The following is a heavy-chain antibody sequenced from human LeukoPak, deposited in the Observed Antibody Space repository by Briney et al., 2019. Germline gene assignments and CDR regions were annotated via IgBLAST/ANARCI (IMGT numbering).Heavy chain of an antibody. CDR2: INHSGST. Sequence: PSETLSLTCAVYGGSFSGYYWSWIRQPPGKGLEWIGEINHSGSTNYNPSLKSRVTISVDTSKNQFSLKLSSVTAADTAVYYCARGAAAGSGYWGQGTLVTVSS. J-gene: IGHJ4*02. D-gene: IGHD6-13*01. CDR1: GGSFSGYY. V-gene: IGHV4-34*01. CDR3: ARGAAAGSGY.